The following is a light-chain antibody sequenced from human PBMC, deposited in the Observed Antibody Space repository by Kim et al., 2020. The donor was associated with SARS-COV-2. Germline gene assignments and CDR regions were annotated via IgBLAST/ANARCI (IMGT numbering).Light chain of an antibody. J-gene: IGKJ2*01. CDR2: LAS. CDR1: ENNGTW. CDR3: QHYSRFAYT. V-gene: IGKV1-5*03. Sequence: ASVRGRVTITGRSSENNGTWLAWYQPKPGRAPSLLIYLASTLESGVPSRFSGTGSGTEFSLSITSLQPDDCATYYCQHYSRFAYTFCQGTKLEI.